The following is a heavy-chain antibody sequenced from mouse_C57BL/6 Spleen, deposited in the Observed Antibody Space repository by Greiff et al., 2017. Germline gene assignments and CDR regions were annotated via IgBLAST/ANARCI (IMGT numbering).Heavy chain of an antibody. J-gene: IGHJ2*01. D-gene: IGHD3-2*02. V-gene: IGHV1-55*01. CDR1: GYTFTSYW. Sequence: VQLQQPGAELVKPGASVKMSCKASGYTFTSYWITWVKQRPGQGLEWIGDIYPGSGSTTYNEKFKSKATLTVDTSSSTAYMQLSSLTSEDSAVYYCARSGDSSGLYYFDYWGQGTTLTVSS. CDR3: ARSGDSSGLYYFDY. CDR2: IYPGSGST.